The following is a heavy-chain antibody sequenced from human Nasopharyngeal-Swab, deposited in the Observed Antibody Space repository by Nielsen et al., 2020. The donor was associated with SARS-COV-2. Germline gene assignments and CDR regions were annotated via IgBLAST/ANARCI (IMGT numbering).Heavy chain of an antibody. CDR3: ARLGSYPSGSYLDY. CDR2: IYPGDSDV. CDR1: GYTFPNYW. J-gene: IGHJ4*02. V-gene: IGHV5-51*01. Sequence: GESLKICCQGTGYTFPNYWIAWVRQMPGKGLEWMGIIYPGDSDVKYSPSFQGQVIISADKSLSTASLQWGSLQASDTAMYYCARLGSYPSGSYLDYWGQGTLVTVSS. D-gene: IGHD3-10*01.